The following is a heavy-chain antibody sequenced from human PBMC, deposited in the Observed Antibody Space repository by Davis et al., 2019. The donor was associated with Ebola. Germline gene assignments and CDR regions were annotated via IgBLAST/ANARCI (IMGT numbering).Heavy chain of an antibody. D-gene: IGHD3-22*01. CDR1: GFTFSSYS. J-gene: IGHJ5*02. Sequence: PGGSLRLSCAASGFTFSSYSMNWVRQAPGKGLEWVSYISSSSSTIYYADSVKGRFTISRDNSKNTLYLQMNSLRAEDTAVYYCAKDYYDSSGYHPTWFDPWGQGTLVTVSS. CDR3: AKDYYDSSGYHPTWFDP. CDR2: ISSSSSTI. V-gene: IGHV3-48*01.